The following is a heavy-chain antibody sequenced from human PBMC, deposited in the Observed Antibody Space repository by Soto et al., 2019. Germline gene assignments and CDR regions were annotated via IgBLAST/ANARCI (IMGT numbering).Heavy chain of an antibody. V-gene: IGHV4-61*01. CDR3: AREVGKAAADLYYYYGMDV. CDR1: GDSVSSGFYY. CDR2: IYYSGST. D-gene: IGHD6-13*01. Sequence: PSETLSLTCSVSGDSVSSGFYYWTWIRQSPVKGLEWIGNIYYSGSTEYNPSLTSRVTISFDMSKNQLSLTLTSVTAADTAVYYCAREVGKAAADLYYYYGMDVWGQGTTVTVSS. J-gene: IGHJ6*02.